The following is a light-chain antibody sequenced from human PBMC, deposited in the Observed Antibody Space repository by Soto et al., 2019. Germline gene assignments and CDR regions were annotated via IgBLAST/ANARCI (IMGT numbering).Light chain of an antibody. Sequence: EIVMTQSPATLSVSPGERATLSCRASQSISSDVAWYQQKPGQAPRLLIYGASTTATGIPARFSGSGSGTEFTLTISSLQSEDFAVYNCQQYNKWPRTFGQG. CDR2: GAS. CDR3: QQYNKWPRT. J-gene: IGKJ2*01. V-gene: IGKV3-15*01. CDR1: QSISSD.